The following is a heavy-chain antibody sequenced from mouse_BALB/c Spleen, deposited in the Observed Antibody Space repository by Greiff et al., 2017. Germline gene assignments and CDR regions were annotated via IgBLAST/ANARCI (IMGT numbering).Heavy chain of an antibody. CDR3: DRDGVRRVYAMDY. D-gene: IGHD2-14*01. CDR1: GFSLTGYG. Sequence: VKLMESGPGLVAPSQSLSITCTVSGFSLTGYGVNWVRQPPGKGLEWLGMIWGDGSTDYNSALKSRLSISTDNSKSQVFLKMNSLQTDDTARYYCDRDGVRRVYAMDYWGQGTSVTVSS. CDR2: IWGDGST. V-gene: IGHV2-6-7*01. J-gene: IGHJ4*01.